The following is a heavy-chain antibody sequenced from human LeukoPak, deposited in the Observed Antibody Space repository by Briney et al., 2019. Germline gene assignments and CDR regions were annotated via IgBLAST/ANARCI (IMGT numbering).Heavy chain of an antibody. V-gene: IGHV3-11*01. CDR1: GFTFSDYY. CDR2: ISSSGSTI. CDR3: ARRMNYYYYGMDV. Sequence: PGGSLRLSCAAPGFTFSDYYMSWIRQAPGKGLEWVSYISSSGSTIYYADSVKGRFTISRDNAKNSLYLQMNSLRAEDTAVYYCARRMNYYYYGMDVWGQGTTVTVSS. J-gene: IGHJ6*02.